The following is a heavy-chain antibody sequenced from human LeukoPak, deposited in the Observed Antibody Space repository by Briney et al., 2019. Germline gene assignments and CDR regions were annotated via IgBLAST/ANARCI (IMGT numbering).Heavy chain of an antibody. CDR2: TYYSGST. J-gene: IGHJ4*02. D-gene: IGHD1-26*01. CDR3: ARGYSIDY. V-gene: IGHV4-39*07. CDR1: WGSISRSSYD. Sequence: KPSETLSLTCTVSWGSISRSSYDWGWIRHPPGKGLEWICWTYYSGSTHYNPPLKTRVTISIDTSKIQFSMKLSSVTAADTAVYYCARGYSIDYWGQGTLVTVSS.